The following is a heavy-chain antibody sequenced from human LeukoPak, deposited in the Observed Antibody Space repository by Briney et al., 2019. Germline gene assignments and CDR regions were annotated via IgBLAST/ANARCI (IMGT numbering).Heavy chain of an antibody. CDR3: PRLLGYCSDYNCPAWGS. D-gene: IGHD2-15*01. CDR1: GGSITITGYY. Sequence: PSETLSLTCSVSGGSITITGYYWGWLRQSPGQGLEWIVNIQNSATFYYNPSLKSRVTISVDMSKNQFSLKLSSVTAADTAVYYCPRLLGYCSDYNCPAWGSWGLGTLVTVSS. J-gene: IGHJ4*02. V-gene: IGHV4-39*01. CDR2: IQNSATF.